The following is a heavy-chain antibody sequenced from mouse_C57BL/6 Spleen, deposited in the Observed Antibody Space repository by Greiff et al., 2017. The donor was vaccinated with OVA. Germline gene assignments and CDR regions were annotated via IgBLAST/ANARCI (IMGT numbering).Heavy chain of an antibody. V-gene: IGHV1-80*01. D-gene: IGHD2-1*01. CDR2: IYPGDGDT. J-gene: IGHJ4*01. Sequence: QVQLQQSGAELVKPGASVKISCKASGYAFSSYWMNWVKQRPGKGLEWIGQIYPGDGDTNSNGKFKGKATLTADKSSSTAYIQLSSLTTGASADDFCARRGNHGAMDYWGQETSVTVSS. CDR3: ARRGNHGAMDY. CDR1: GYAFSSYW.